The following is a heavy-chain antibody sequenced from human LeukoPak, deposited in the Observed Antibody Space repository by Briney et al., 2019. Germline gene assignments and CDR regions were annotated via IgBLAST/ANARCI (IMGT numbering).Heavy chain of an antibody. CDR1: GYTFTSYD. J-gene: IGHJ4*02. D-gene: IGHD6-13*01. CDR3: ARGQRKQHTLYYFDY. CDR2: MNPNSGNT. V-gene: IGHV1-8*01. Sequence: ASVKVSSKASGYTFTSYDINWVRQATGQGLEWMGWMNPNSGNTGYAQKFQGRVTMTRNTSISTAYMELSSLRSEDTAVYYCARGQRKQHTLYYFDYWGQGTLVTVSS.